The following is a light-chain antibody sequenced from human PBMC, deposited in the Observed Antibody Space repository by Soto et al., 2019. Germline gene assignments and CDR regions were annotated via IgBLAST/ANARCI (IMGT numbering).Light chain of an antibody. J-gene: IGKJ4*01. CDR3: LQSYSTPLT. CDR2: AAS. CDR1: QSISSY. Sequence: DIQMTQSPSSLSASVGDRVTITCRASQSISSYLNWYQQKPEKAPKLLIYAASSLQSGVPSRFSGSVSGTDFTLTISSLQPEDFATYYCLQSYSTPLTFAGGTKVEIK. V-gene: IGKV1-39*01.